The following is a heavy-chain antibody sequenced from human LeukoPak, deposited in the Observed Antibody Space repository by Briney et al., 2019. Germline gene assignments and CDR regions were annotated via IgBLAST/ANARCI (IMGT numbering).Heavy chain of an antibody. J-gene: IGHJ6*03. CDR2: ISAYNGNT. Sequence: ASVKVFCKASGYTFTSYGISWVRQAPGQGLEWMGWISAYNGNTNYAQKLQGRVTMTTDTSTSTAYMELRSLRSDDTAVYYCARDPAVTTNYYYYYYMDVWGKGTTVTVSS. V-gene: IGHV1-18*01. CDR3: ARDPAVTTNYYYYYYMDV. CDR1: GYTFTSYG. D-gene: IGHD4-17*01.